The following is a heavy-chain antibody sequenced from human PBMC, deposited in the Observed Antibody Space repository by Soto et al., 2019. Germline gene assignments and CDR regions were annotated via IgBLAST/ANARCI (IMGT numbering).Heavy chain of an antibody. CDR2: IIPIFGTA. Sequence: QVQLVQSGAEVKKPGSSVKVSCKASGGTFSSYAISWVRQAPGQGLEWMGGIIPIFGTANYAQKFQGRVTITADESTSTAYMELSSLRAEDTAVYYCAREGAGDTAMPFEFNYWGQGTLVTVSS. D-gene: IGHD5-18*01. CDR1: GGTFSSYA. CDR3: AREGAGDTAMPFEFNY. J-gene: IGHJ4*02. V-gene: IGHV1-69*01.